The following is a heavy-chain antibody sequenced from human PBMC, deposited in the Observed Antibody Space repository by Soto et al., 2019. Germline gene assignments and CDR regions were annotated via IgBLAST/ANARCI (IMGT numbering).Heavy chain of an antibody. CDR3: AKSRVASGREYFDL. V-gene: IGHV3-23*01. D-gene: IGHD6-25*01. Sequence: PGGSLRLSCAASGFSFSPYPMRWVRQAPVKGLEWVSTIGSTGGDTYYPDFVKGRFTISRDDSKNTVYLQMSSLRDEDSAIYYCAKSRVASGREYFDLWGRGTLVTVSS. CDR1: GFSFSPYP. CDR2: IGSTGGDT. J-gene: IGHJ2*01.